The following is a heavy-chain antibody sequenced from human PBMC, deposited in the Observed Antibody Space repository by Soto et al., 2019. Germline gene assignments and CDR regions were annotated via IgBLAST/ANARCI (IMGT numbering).Heavy chain of an antibody. Sequence: QVQLVQSGAEVKKPGSSVKVSCKASGGTFSSYAITWVRQAPGQGLAWMGGIIPIFGTANYAQEFQGRVTITAEESTSTADMEVSSLRSEDTAVYYCARDRGPSSGYYPFWFDPWGQGTLVTVSS. CDR1: GGTFSSYA. J-gene: IGHJ5*02. V-gene: IGHV1-69*12. D-gene: IGHD3-22*01. CDR3: ARDRGPSSGYYPFWFDP. CDR2: IIPIFGTA.